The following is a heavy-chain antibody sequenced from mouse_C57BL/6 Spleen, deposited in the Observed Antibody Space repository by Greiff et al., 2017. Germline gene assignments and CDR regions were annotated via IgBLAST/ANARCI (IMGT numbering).Heavy chain of an antibody. CDR1: GYTFTDYN. J-gene: IGHJ2*01. Sequence: VQLKESGPELVKPGASVKMSCKASGYTFTDYNMHWVKQSHGKSLEWIGYINPNNGGTSYNQKFKGKGTLTVNKSSSTAYMVIRSLTSEDSAVYYCARLQRSCDYWGQGTTLTVSS. D-gene: IGHD1-1*01. CDR2: INPNNGGT. CDR3: ARLQRSCDY. V-gene: IGHV1-22*01.